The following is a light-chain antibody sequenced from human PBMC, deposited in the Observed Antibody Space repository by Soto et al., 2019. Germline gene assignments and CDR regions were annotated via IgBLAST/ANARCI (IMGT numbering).Light chain of an antibody. Sequence: EVVLAQSPGTLSLSPGERVTLSCRASQTITNNYLAWYQQKPGQAPRLLISAASSRAAGVPDRFSGSGSGTDFTLSISRLEPEDFAEYYCQQYGASPPYTFGQGTKLEIK. CDR2: AAS. CDR1: QTITNNY. J-gene: IGKJ2*01. CDR3: QQYGASPPYT. V-gene: IGKV3-20*01.